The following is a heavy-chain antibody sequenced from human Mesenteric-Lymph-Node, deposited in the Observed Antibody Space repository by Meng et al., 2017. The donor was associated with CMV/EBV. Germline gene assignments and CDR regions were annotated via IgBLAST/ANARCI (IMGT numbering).Heavy chain of an antibody. D-gene: IGHD2-2*01. Sequence: ASVKVSCKTSGYTFASYGVSWVRQAPGQGLEWMGWISAYNGNTNYAQKFQGRLTMTTDTSTTTAYMELRSLRSDDTAVYYCAREGLVVVPAAVNFDYWGQGTLVTVSS. V-gene: IGHV1-18*01. CDR2: ISAYNGNT. J-gene: IGHJ4*02. CDR1: GYTFASYG. CDR3: AREGLVVVPAAVNFDY.